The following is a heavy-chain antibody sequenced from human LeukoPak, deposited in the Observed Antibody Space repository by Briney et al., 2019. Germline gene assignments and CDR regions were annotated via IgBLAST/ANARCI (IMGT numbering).Heavy chain of an antibody. CDR2: ISSSSSTI. CDR1: GFTFSSYS. J-gene: IGHJ4*02. D-gene: IGHD6-13*01. V-gene: IGHV3-48*04. CDR3: ASGAAAGTD. Sequence: GGSLRLSCAASGFTFSSYSMNWVRQAPGKGLEWVSYISSSSSTIYYADSVKGRFTISRDNAKSSLYLQMNSLRAEDTAVYYCASGAAAGTDWGQGTLVTVSS.